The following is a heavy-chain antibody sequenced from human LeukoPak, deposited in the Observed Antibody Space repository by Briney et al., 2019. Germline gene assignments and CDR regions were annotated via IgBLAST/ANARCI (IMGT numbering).Heavy chain of an antibody. J-gene: IGHJ4*02. Sequence: GASVKVSCKASGYTFTSYGISWVRQAPGQGLEWMGWISAYNGNTNYAQKLQGRVTMTTDTSTSTAYMELRSLRSDDTAVYYCARRPLCSSTSCYREGYWGQGTLVTVSS. CDR2: ISAYNGNT. CDR3: ARRPLCSSTSCYREGY. CDR1: GYTFTSYG. V-gene: IGHV1-18*01. D-gene: IGHD2-2*01.